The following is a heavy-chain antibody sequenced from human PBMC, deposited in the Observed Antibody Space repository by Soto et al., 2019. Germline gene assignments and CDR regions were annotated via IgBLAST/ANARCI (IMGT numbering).Heavy chain of an antibody. D-gene: IGHD5-12*01. J-gene: IGHJ2*01. CDR1: GGTFSSYT. Sequence: QVQLVQSGAEVKKPGSSVTVSCKASGGTFSSYTISWLRQAPGQGLERMGGIIPIFGTANYAQKFQGRVTITADESTSTAYMELSSLRSEDTAVYYCARGNHRWLQLWYFDLWGRGTLVTVSS. CDR3: ARGNHRWLQLWYFDL. CDR2: IIPIFGTA. V-gene: IGHV1-69*12.